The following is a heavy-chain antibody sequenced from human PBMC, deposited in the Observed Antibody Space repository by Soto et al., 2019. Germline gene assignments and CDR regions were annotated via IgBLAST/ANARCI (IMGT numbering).Heavy chain of an antibody. D-gene: IGHD3-22*01. CDR3: ARGDYYDSSGPFSDAFDI. Sequence: GGSLRLSCAASGFTFSSYSMNWVRQAPGKGLEWVSYISSSSTIYYADSVKGRFTISRDNAKNSLYLQMNSLRAEDTAVYYCARGDYYDSSGPFSDAFDIWGQGTMVTVSS. J-gene: IGHJ3*02. CDR2: ISSSSTI. CDR1: GFTFSSYS. V-gene: IGHV3-48*01.